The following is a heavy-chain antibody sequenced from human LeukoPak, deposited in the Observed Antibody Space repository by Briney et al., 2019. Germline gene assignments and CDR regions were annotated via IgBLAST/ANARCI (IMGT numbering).Heavy chain of an antibody. D-gene: IGHD3-10*01. CDR2: INTNTGNP. CDR3: ARDLIQGYVEFGEPTGY. CDR1: GYTFTSYA. Sequence: GGSLRLSCAASGYTFTSYAMNWVRQAPGQGLEWMGWINTNTGNPTYAQGFTGRFVFSLDTSVSTAYLQISSLKAEDTAVYYCARDLIQGYVEFGEPTGYWGQGTLVTVSS. J-gene: IGHJ4*02. V-gene: IGHV7-4-1*02.